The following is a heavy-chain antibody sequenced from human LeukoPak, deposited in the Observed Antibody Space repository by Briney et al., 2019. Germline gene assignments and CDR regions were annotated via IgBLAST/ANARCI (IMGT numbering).Heavy chain of an antibody. CDR2: IYYGGST. Sequence: SETLSLTCTVSGGSISSYYWSWIRQPPGKGLEGIGYIYYGGSTNYNPSLKSRVPISVDTSKNQLSLKLSSVTAADAAVYSCASFYGSGSYPYYYYGMDVWGQGTTVTVSS. CDR1: GGSISSYY. CDR3: ASFYGSGSYPYYYYGMDV. V-gene: IGHV4-59*01. J-gene: IGHJ6*02. D-gene: IGHD3-10*01.